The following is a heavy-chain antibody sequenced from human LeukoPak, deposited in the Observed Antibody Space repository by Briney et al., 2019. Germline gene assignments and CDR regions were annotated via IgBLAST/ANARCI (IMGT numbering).Heavy chain of an antibody. CDR2: IKQDGSEK. D-gene: IGHD5-24*01. Sequence: PGGSLRLSCAASGFTFSSYWMSWVRQAPGKGLEWVANIKQDGSEKYYVDSVKGRFTISRDNAKNSLYLQMNSLRAEDTALYHCATESRDGYNPRQGGRYFDLWGRGTLVTVSS. CDR3: ATESRDGYNPRQGGRYFDL. V-gene: IGHV3-7*03. J-gene: IGHJ2*01. CDR1: GFTFSSYW.